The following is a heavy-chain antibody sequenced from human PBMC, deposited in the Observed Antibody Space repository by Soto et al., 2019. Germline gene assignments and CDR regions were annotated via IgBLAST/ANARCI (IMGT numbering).Heavy chain of an antibody. V-gene: IGHV4-34*01. CDR3: ARYSGTYYVY. D-gene: IGHD1-26*01. CDR2: INHSGST. CDR1: GGSFSGYY. J-gene: IGHJ4*02. Sequence: SETLSLTCAVYGGSFSGYYWTWIRQPPGKGLEWIGEINHSGSTNYNPSLKSRVTISVDTSKNQFSLKLSSVTAADTAVYYCARYSGTYYVYWGQGTLVTGSS.